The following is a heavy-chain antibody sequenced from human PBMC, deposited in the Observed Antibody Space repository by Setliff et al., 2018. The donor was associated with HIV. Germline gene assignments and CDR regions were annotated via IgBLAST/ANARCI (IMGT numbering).Heavy chain of an antibody. CDR2: IAGSCGST. Sequence: SCKASGYTFTSYAMSWVRQAPGKGLEWVSTIAGSCGSTYYADSVKGRFTISRDNSKNNLYLQMNSLRAEDTAVYYCSRHYDISGYYWFDNWGQGTLVTVSS. V-gene: IGHV3-23*01. CDR3: SRHYDISGYYWFDN. CDR1: GYTFTSYA. J-gene: IGHJ4*02. D-gene: IGHD3-22*01.